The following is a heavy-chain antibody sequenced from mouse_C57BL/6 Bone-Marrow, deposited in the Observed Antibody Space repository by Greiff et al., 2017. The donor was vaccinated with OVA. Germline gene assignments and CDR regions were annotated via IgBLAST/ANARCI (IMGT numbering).Heavy chain of an antibody. D-gene: IGHD2-3*01. Sequence: VQLNESGGDLVKPGGSLKLSCAASGFTFSSYGMSWVRQTPDKRLEWVATISSGGSYTYYPDSVKGRFTISRDNAKNTLYLQMSSLKSEDTAMYYCARLNGYYLAYWGQGTLVTVSA. J-gene: IGHJ3*01. V-gene: IGHV5-6*01. CDR3: ARLNGYYLAY. CDR2: ISSGGSYT. CDR1: GFTFSSYG.